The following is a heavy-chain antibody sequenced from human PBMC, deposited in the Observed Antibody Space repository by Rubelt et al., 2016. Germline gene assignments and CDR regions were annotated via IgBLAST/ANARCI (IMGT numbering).Heavy chain of an antibody. CDR3: GKALASSAWQDFAY. D-gene: IGHD6-19*01. CDR2: ISGSGGGT. V-gene: IGHV3-23*01. J-gene: IGHJ4*02. Sequence: GGSLRLSCAASGFTFSSYAMSWVRQAPGKGLEWVSGISGSGGGTYYADPVKGRFTLSRDNSKNKLYLKMNSLRAEDTAVYYCGKALASSAWQDFAYWGQGTLVTVSS. CDR1: GFTFSSYA.